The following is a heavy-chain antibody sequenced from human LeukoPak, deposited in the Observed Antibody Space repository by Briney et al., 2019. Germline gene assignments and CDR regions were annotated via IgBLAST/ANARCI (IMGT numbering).Heavy chain of an antibody. CDR2: INHSGST. CDR1: GGSFSGYY. CDR3: ARRAGLLWFGEFLTYNWFDP. Sequence: PSETLSLTCAVYGGSFSGYYWSWIRQPPGKGLEWIGEINHSGSTNYNPSLKSRVTISVDTSKNQFSLKLSSVTAADTAVYYCARRAGLLWFGEFLTYNWFDPWGQGTLVTVSS. D-gene: IGHD3-10*01. J-gene: IGHJ5*02. V-gene: IGHV4-34*01.